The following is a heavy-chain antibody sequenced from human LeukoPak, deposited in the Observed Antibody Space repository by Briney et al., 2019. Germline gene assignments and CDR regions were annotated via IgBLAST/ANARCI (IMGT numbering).Heavy chain of an antibody. J-gene: IGHJ4*02. CDR2: ISSSSSYI. CDR1: GFTFSSYS. D-gene: IGHD3-3*01. Sequence: GGSLRLSRAASGFTFSSYSMNWVRQAPGKGLEWVSSISSSSSYIYYADSVKGRFTISRDNAKNSLYLQMNSLRAEDTAVYYCARVSFWSGYALDYWGQGTLVTVSS. V-gene: IGHV3-21*01. CDR3: ARVSFWSGYALDY.